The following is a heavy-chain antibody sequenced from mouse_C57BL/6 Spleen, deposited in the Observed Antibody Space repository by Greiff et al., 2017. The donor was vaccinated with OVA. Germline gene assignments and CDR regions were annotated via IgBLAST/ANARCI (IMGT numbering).Heavy chain of an antibody. CDR1: GFTFSDYG. V-gene: IGHV5-17*01. CDR3: AKGDGPAY. D-gene: IGHD2-3*01. CDR2: ISSGSSTI. J-gene: IGHJ3*01. Sequence: EVKVVESGGGLVKPGGSLKLSCAASGFTFSDYGMHWVRQAPEKGLEWVAYISSGSSTIYYADTVKGRFTISRDNAKNTLFLQMTSLRSEDTAMYYCAKGDGPAYWGQGTLVTVSA.